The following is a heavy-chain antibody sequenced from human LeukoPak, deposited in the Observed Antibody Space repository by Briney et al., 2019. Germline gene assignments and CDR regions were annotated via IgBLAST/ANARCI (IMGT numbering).Heavy chain of an antibody. CDR3: ARVGPAAGTVDY. D-gene: IGHD1-7*01. CDR1: GYTFTSYG. V-gene: IGHV1-18*01. J-gene: IGHJ4*02. CDR2: ISAYNGNT. Sequence: ASVNVSCKASGYTFTSYGISWVRQAPGQGLEGMGRISAYNGNTNYAQKLQGRVTMTTDTSTSTAYMELRSLRSDDTAVYYCARVGPAAGTVDYWGQGTLVTVSS.